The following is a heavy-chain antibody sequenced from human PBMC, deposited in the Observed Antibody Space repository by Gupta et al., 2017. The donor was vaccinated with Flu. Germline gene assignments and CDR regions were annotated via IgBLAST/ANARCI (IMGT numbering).Heavy chain of an antibody. CDR2: IGVGDTGS. CDR1: GFTLSSYA. V-gene: IGHV3-23*01. CDR3: AKSAAKVAGSYYFDY. J-gene: IGHJ4*02. Sequence: EVKLLESGGGMVQPGGSLRLYCADSGFTLSSYAETWVRQAPGKGLEWVSSIGVGDTGSYYARSVKGRFTISRDNSKNTLFLQMNSLRAEDAAVYYCAKSAAKVAGSYYFDYWGQGSLVTVSS. D-gene: IGHD6-19*01.